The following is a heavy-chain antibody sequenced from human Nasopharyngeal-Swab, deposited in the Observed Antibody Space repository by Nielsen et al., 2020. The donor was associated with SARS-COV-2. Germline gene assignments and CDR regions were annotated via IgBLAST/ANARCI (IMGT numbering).Heavy chain of an antibody. J-gene: IGHJ4*02. Sequence: GESLKISCAASGLTFSNYAMHWVRQAPGKGLEWVAVIWHDGSNKYYADSVKGRFTISRDNSKNTLYLQMNSLRAEDTAVYYCAREGDIVVVTALDYWGQGTLVTVSS. CDR2: IWHDGSNK. D-gene: IGHD2-21*02. CDR1: GLTFSNYA. CDR3: AREGDIVVVTALDY. V-gene: IGHV3-33*01.